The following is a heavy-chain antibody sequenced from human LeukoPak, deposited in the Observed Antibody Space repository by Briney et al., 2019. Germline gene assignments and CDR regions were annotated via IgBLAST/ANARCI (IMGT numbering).Heavy chain of an antibody. J-gene: IGHJ4*02. V-gene: IGHV3-23*01. Sequence: GGTLRLSCAASGFTFSSYGMSWVRQTPGKGLEWVSRVSASGGRAYYADSVKGRFTISRDNSKNTMSLQMNNLRADDTAVYYCAKSYASGSFYDFWGQGALVTVSS. CDR1: GFTFSSYG. CDR3: AKSYASGSFYDF. CDR2: VSASGGRA. D-gene: IGHD3-10*01.